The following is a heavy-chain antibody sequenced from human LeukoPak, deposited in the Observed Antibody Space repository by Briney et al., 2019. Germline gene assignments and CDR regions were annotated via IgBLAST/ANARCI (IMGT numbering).Heavy chain of an antibody. CDR1: GGSISSGYY. Sequence: SETLSLTCTVSGGSISSGYYWGWIRQPPGQGLEWIGSIYHSGSTYYNPSLKSRVTISVDTSKNQFSLKLSSVTAADTAVYYCARAGQSGYEYFQHWGQGTLVTVSS. V-gene: IGHV4-38-2*02. J-gene: IGHJ1*01. D-gene: IGHD3-3*01. CDR3: ARAGQSGYEYFQH. CDR2: IYHSGST.